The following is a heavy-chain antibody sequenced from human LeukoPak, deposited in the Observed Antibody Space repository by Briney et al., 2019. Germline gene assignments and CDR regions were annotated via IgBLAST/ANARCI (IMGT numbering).Heavy chain of an antibody. D-gene: IGHD6-13*01. V-gene: IGHV3-21*01. CDR3: ARDGAAAAGRYFDY. CDR2: ISTTSAYI. J-gene: IGHJ4*02. Sequence: KPGGSLRLSCAASGFTFSGYSMNWVRQAPGKGLEWVSSISTTSAYIYYADSVKGRLTTSRDNAKSSLYLEMNSLRAEDTAVYYCARDGAAAAGRYFDYWGQGSLVTVSS. CDR1: GFTFSGYS.